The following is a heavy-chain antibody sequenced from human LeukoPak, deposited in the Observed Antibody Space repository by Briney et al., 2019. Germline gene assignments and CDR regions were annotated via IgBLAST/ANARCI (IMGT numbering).Heavy chain of an antibody. J-gene: IGHJ4*02. Sequence: GGSLRLSCAASRFSFSNYAMHWVRQDSGGGLEWLAVISHDGINTYYSESVKGRFTISRDNSQNTLYLQMNSLRAEDTAVYYCVRVYGAYANALDYWGQGTLVAVSS. CDR3: VRVYGAYANALDY. CDR1: RFSFSNYA. D-gene: IGHD4/OR15-4a*01. V-gene: IGHV3-30*03. CDR2: ISHDGINT.